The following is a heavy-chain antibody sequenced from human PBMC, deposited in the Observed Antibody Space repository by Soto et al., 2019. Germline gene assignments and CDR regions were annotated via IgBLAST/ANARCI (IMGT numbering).Heavy chain of an antibody. V-gene: IGHV4-30-2*01. Sequence: QLQLQESGSGLVKPSQTLSLTCAVSGGSISSGGYSWSWIRQPPGKGLEWIGYNYHSGSTYYNPSLQSRVTISVDRSKNQFSLKLSSVTAADTAVYYCARRRGFPYYYGMDVWGQGTTVTVSS. CDR1: GGSISSGGYS. CDR3: ARRRGFPYYYGMDV. CDR2: NYHSGST. D-gene: IGHD5-12*01. J-gene: IGHJ6*02.